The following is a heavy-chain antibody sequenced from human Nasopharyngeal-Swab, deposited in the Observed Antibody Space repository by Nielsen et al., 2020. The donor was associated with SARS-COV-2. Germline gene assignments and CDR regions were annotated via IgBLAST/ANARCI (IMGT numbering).Heavy chain of an antibody. CDR3: ASTPLDSSGYYYAFHY. J-gene: IGHJ4*02. V-gene: IGHV3-30-3*01. Sequence: WGSLRLSCAASGFTFSRYTMHWVRQAPGKGLERVAVISYDGSNTYYADSVKSRLTITIDISKNTLYLQMNSLRAEDTAVFYFASTPLDSSGYYYAFHYWGRGTLVTVSS. CDR1: GFTFSRYT. CDR2: ISYDGSNT. D-gene: IGHD3-22*01.